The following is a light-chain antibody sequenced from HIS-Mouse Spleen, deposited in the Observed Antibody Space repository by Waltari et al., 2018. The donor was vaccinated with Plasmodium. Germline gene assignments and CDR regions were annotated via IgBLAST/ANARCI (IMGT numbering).Light chain of an antibody. J-gene: IGLJ2*01. V-gene: IGLV2-8*01. Sequence: QSALTQPPSASGSPGQSVPISCTVTSSDVGGYNYVSWYQQHPGKAPKLMIYEVSKRPSGVPDRFSGSKSGNTASLTVSGLQAEDEADYYCSSYAGSNNLVFGGGTKLTVL. CDR2: EVS. CDR1: SSDVGGYNY. CDR3: SSYAGSNNLV.